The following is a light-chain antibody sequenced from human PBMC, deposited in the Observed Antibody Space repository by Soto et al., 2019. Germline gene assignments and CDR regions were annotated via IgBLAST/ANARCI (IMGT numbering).Light chain of an antibody. J-gene: IGLJ7*01. CDR2: EGN. Sequence: QSALTQPASVSESSGQSISISCGGGRNDIGTYNLVSWYQQHPGKAPKLIIYEGNKRPSGVSNRFSGSRSGNTASLTISGLQAEDEADYYCCSYTEGSSLLFGGGTQLTVL. CDR1: RNDIGTYNL. CDR3: CSYTEGSSLL. V-gene: IGLV2-23*01.